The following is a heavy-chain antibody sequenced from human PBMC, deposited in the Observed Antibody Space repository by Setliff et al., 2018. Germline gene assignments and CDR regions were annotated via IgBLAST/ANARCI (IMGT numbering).Heavy chain of an antibody. CDR1: GASFSGTY. J-gene: IGHJ4*02. D-gene: IGHD3-22*01. CDR3: RVWVDMIEVDS. V-gene: IGHV4-34*01. Sequence: SETLSLTCAVYGASFSGTYCSWIRQSPGKGLEWIGEINHTGSPNWIGEINHSGSPNYNPSLKSRVTMSVDTSKNQFSLKLTSVTAADTAVYYCRVWVDMIEVDSRAQGTLVTVS. CDR2: INHSGSP.